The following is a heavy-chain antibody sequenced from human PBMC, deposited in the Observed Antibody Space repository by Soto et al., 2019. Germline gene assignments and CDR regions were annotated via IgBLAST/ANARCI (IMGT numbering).Heavy chain of an antibody. CDR2: IYYSGST. D-gene: IGHD5-12*01. CDR1: GGSISSSSYY. V-gene: IGHV4-39*01. Sequence: QLQLQESGPGVVKPSETLSLTCSVSGGSISSSSYYLGWIRQHLGRGLVWIGSIYYSGSTYYKPSLKSRVALCVDTSKNQFSLKLSSVTAADTAVYSCARHAINSVYAYWGQGTLVTVSS. J-gene: IGHJ4*02. CDR3: ARHAINSVYAY.